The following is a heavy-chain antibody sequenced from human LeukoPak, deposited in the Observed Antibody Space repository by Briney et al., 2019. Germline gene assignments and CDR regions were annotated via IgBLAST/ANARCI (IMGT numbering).Heavy chain of an antibody. CDR2: MNPNSGNT. CDR1: GYTFTSYD. D-gene: IGHD2-15*01. Sequence: AASVKVSCTASGYTFTSYDINWVRQATGQGLEWMGWMNPNSGNTGYAQKFQGRVTMTRNTSISTAYMELSSLRSEDTAVYYCARGVVAATLWYYYYGMDVWGQGTTVTVSS. CDR3: ARGVVAATLWYYYYGMDV. J-gene: IGHJ6*02. V-gene: IGHV1-8*01.